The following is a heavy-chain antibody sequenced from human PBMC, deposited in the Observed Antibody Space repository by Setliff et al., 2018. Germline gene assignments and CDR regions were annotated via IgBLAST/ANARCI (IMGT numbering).Heavy chain of an antibody. D-gene: IGHD3-10*01. V-gene: IGHV4-31*03. J-gene: IGHJ5*02. Sequence: SETLSLTCTVSGASMRSGTFYWSWIRLHPGKGLEWIGYISYSGNTYYNPSFEGRLALSVDASMNQFSLRLSSVTAADSAIYYCARDRSALVRGVVHHKYFDPWGQGNKVTVSS. CDR1: GASMRSGTFY. CDR2: ISYSGNT. CDR3: ARDRSALVRGVVHHKYFDP.